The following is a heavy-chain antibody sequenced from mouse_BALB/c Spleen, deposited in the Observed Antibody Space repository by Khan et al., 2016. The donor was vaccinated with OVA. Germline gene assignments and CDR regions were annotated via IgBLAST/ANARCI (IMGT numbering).Heavy chain of an antibody. CDR1: GYSITSDYA. Sequence: EVQLQESGPGLVKPSQSRSLTCTVTGYSITSDYAWNWIRQFPGNKLEWMGYISSSGSTNYNPALKSRISITRDTSKNQFFLQLNSVTTEDTATYYCARDGSRYNYAMDYWGQGTSVTVSS. J-gene: IGHJ4*01. V-gene: IGHV3-2*02. CDR3: ARDGSRYNYAMDY. D-gene: IGHD2-3*01. CDR2: ISSSGST.